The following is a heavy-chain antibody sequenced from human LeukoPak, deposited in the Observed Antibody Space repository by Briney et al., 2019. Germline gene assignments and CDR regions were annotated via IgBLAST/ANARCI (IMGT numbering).Heavy chain of an antibody. V-gene: IGHV4-39*07. CDR3: ARGARRYGMDV. CDR2: IYDSGST. J-gene: IGHJ6*02. Sequence: KPSETLSLTCTVSGGSIRSSYYYWGWIRQPPGKGLEWIGSIYDSGSTYYNPSLKSRVTISVDTSKNQFSLKLSSVTAADTAVYYCARGARRYGMDVWGQGTTVTVSS. CDR1: GGSIRSSYYY.